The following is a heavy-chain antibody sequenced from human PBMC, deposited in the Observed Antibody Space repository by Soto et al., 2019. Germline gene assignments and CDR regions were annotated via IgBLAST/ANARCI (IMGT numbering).Heavy chain of an antibody. V-gene: IGHV3-30-3*01. CDR2: ISYDGTDK. CDR1: GFTFGKYA. J-gene: IGHJ5*02. CDR3: ARDGINPYGHPYNWFDP. Sequence: QVQLVESGGGVVQPGRSLRLSCADSGFTFGKYAMHWVRQAPGKGLEWVAVISYDGTDKYYADSVKGRFIISRDNPKNTLYLQMNRLRAEDTAVYHCARDGINPYGHPYNWFDPWGQGTLVTVSS. D-gene: IGHD3-10*01.